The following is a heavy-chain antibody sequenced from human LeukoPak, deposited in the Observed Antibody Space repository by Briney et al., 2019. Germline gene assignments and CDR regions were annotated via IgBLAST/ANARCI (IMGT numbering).Heavy chain of an antibody. CDR2: IKQDGSDR. Sequence: PGGSLRLSCTASGFTFSDYWMIWVRQVLGKGLQWVADIKQDGSDRFYVDSVKGRFTISRDNAKNSVYLQMNSLRAEDTAVYYCAKLYCGVGICYSYYMDLWGKGTTVTVSS. J-gene: IGHJ6*03. CDR1: GFTFSDYW. V-gene: IGHV3-7*01. CDR3: AKLYCGVGICYSYYMDL. D-gene: IGHD2-21*01.